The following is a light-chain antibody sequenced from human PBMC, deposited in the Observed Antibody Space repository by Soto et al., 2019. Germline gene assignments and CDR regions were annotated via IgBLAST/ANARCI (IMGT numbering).Light chain of an antibody. CDR3: QQYNDNWT. CDR1: QSISSW. V-gene: IGKV1-5*03. Sequence: DIQMTQSPSTLSASVGDRVTITCRASQSISSWVAWYQQKPGKAPKLLIYKASTLQSGVPSRFSGSGSGTEFTLAISSLKPDDSATYYCQQYNDNWTFGQGTKVDIK. J-gene: IGKJ1*01. CDR2: KAS.